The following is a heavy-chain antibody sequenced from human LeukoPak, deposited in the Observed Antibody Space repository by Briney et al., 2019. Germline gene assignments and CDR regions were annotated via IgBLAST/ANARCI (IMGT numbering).Heavy chain of an antibody. CDR1: GSSISSGYY. CDR2: IYRSGST. Sequence: PSETLSLTCTVSGSSISSGYYWGWIRQPPGKGLQWIGSIYRSGSTYYNPSLKSRATISVDTSKNHFSLKLTSVTAADTAVYYCASRGGHYYYYYMDVWGKGTTVTVSS. J-gene: IGHJ6*03. CDR3: ASRGGHYYYYYMDV. V-gene: IGHV4-38-2*02. D-gene: IGHD3-16*01.